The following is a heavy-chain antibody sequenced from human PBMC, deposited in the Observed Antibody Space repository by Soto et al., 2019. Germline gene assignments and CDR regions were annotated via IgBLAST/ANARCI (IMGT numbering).Heavy chain of an antibody. V-gene: IGHV3-30*18. CDR1: GFTFSSYG. D-gene: IGHD3-22*01. Sequence: VEPLRLSCAASGFTFSSYGLHWCLQAPGKGREGVAVISYDGSNKYYADSVKGRFTISRDNSKNTLYLQMTSLRAEDTAVYYCEKGYYYDSSGYDEYFQHWGQGTMVTVSS. CDR2: ISYDGSNK. J-gene: IGHJ1*01. CDR3: EKGYYYDSSGYDEYFQH.